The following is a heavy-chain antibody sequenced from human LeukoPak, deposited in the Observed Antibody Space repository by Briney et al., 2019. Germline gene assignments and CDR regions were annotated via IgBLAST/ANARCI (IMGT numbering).Heavy chain of an antibody. CDR3: AKGQQLVLFGAFDI. CDR2: ISWNSGSI. D-gene: IGHD6-13*01. CDR1: GFTFDDNA. J-gene: IGHJ3*02. Sequence: GGSLRLSCAASGFTFDDNAMHWVRQAPGKGLEWVSGISWNSGSIGYADSVKGRFTISRDNAKNSLYLQMNSLRAEDMALYYCAKGQQLVLFGAFDIWGQGTMVTVSS. V-gene: IGHV3-9*03.